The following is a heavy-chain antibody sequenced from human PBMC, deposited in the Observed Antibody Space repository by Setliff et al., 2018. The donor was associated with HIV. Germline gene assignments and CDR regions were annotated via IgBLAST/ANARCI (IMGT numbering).Heavy chain of an antibody. V-gene: IGHV1-24*01. CDR2: FDPEDGET. CDR3: ARDLFGSWYTGSSGLAH. Sequence: ASVKVSCKVSGYTLTEVSIHWVRQAPGKGLEWMGYFDPEDGETVHAQKFQGRVTITADTSTDTAYMELSSLRSEDTAVYYCARDLFGSWYTGSSGLAHWGQGTLVTVSS. D-gene: IGHD2-2*02. J-gene: IGHJ4*02. CDR1: GYTLTEVS.